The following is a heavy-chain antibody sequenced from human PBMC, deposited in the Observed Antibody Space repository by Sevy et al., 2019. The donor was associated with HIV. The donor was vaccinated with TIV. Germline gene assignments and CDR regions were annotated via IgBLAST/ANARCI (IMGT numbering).Heavy chain of an antibody. V-gene: IGHV3-7*01. CDR3: AKGYGSGSPPDS. CDR1: GFTFSSYW. Sequence: GGSLRLSCAASGFTFSSYWMTWVRQAPGKGLEWVANIDQDESGKYYVHSVKGRFTISRDNAKSSLYLQMNSLRAEDTAVYYCAKGYGSGSPPDSWGQGTLVTVSS. J-gene: IGHJ4*02. D-gene: IGHD3-10*01. CDR2: IDQDESGK.